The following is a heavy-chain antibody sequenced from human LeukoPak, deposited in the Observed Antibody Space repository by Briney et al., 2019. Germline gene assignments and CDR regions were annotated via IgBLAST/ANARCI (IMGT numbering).Heavy chain of an antibody. V-gene: IGHV3-9*01. Sequence: GGSLRLSCAASGFTFDDYAMHWVRQAPGKGLEWVSGISWNSGSIVYADSVKGRFTISRDNAKNSLYLQMNSLRAEDTALYYCAKDWVSQKVWFGDPFEAIPYYGMDVWGQGTTVTVSS. CDR1: GFTFDDYA. CDR2: ISWNSGSI. D-gene: IGHD3-10*01. CDR3: AKDWVSQKVWFGDPFEAIPYYGMDV. J-gene: IGHJ6*02.